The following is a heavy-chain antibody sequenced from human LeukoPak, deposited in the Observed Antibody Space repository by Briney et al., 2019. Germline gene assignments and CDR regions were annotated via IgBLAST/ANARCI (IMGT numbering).Heavy chain of an antibody. CDR2: INPNIGDA. J-gene: IGHJ5*01. CDR1: GYTFTGYF. Sequence: ASVKVSCKAFGYTFTGYFMHWVRQAPGQGLEWMGWINPNIGDASYAQKFQGRVTMTRDRSINTAYMELSRLTSDDTAVYYCARMDLDGGDSIGFDSWGQGTLVTVSS. CDR3: ARMDLDGGDSIGFDS. D-gene: IGHD2-21*02. V-gene: IGHV1-2*02.